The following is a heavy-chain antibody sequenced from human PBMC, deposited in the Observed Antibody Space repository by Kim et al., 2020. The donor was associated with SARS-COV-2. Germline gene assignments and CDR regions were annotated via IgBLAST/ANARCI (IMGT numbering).Heavy chain of an antibody. Sequence: YYNPSLKRRVTISVDTSKNQFSLKLSSVTAADTAVYYCAKQGYSYGPNDYWGQGTLVTVSS. J-gene: IGHJ4*02. D-gene: IGHD5-18*01. CDR3: AKQGYSYGPNDY. V-gene: IGHV4-39*01.